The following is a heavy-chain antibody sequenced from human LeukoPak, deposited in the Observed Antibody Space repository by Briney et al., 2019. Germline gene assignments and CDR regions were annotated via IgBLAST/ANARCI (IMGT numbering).Heavy chain of an antibody. CDR3: ARDESFDC. Sequence: GGSLRLSCAASGFTVSSIYMSWVRQGPGKGLEWVSVVYSGGSTYYADSVKGRFTISRDNSKNTLYLQMNSLRAEDTAVYCCARDESFDCWGQGTLVTVSS. V-gene: IGHV3-66*01. CDR1: GFTVSSIY. J-gene: IGHJ4*02. CDR2: VYSGGST.